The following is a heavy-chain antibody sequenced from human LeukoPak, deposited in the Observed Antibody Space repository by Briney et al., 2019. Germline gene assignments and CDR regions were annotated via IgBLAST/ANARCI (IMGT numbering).Heavy chain of an antibody. CDR2: ISGSGGDT. CDR3: AKGLSVITPYYFDF. J-gene: IGHJ4*02. V-gene: IGHV3-23*01. CDR1: GFTFSNYA. D-gene: IGHD3-22*01. Sequence: PGGSLRLSCAASGFTFSNYAMSWVRQAPGKGLEWVSTISGSGGDTYYADSVKGRFTISRDYSKNTLYLQMNSLRGEDTAVYYCAKGLSVITPYYFDFWGQGTLVTVSS.